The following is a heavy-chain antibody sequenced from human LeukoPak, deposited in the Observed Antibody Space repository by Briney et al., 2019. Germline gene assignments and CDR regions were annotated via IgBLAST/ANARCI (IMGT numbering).Heavy chain of an antibody. CDR3: AKDIAAAGDTWGFDY. D-gene: IGHD6-13*01. Sequence: GGSLRLSCAASGFTFSSYWMSWVRQAPGKGLEWVANIKQDGSEKYYVDSVKGRFTISRDNAKNSLYLQMNSLRAEDTALYYCAKDIAAAGDTWGFDYWGQGTLVTVSS. V-gene: IGHV3-7*03. CDR2: IKQDGSEK. CDR1: GFTFSSYW. J-gene: IGHJ4*02.